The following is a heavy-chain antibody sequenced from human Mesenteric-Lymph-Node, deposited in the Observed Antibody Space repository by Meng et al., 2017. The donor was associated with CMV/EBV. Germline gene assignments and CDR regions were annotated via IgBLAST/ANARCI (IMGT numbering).Heavy chain of an antibody. V-gene: IGHV4-61*01. CDR1: GGSVSSGTYY. CDR3: ARVRLELHYYFDY. Sequence: SETLSLTCTVSGGSVSSGTYYWSWIRQPPGKGLEWIGYIYYNGSTNYNPSLKSRVSISVDTSKNQFSLKLSSVTAADTAVYYCARVRLELHYYFDYWGQGTLVTVSS. J-gene: IGHJ4*02. D-gene: IGHD1-7*01. CDR2: IYYNGST.